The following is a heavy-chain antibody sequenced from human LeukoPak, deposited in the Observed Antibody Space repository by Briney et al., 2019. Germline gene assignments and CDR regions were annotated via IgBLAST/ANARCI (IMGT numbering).Heavy chain of an antibody. CDR3: ARVVRFPPIWYFDL. CDR2: IYFSGST. Sequence: PSETLSLTCTVSGGSISSSSYYWGWIRQPPGKGLEWIGSIYFSGSTYYNPSLKSRVTISVDTSKNQFSLKLSSVTAADTAVYYCARVVRFPPIWYFDLWGRGTLVTVSS. CDR1: GGSISSSSYY. J-gene: IGHJ2*01. V-gene: IGHV4-39*01. D-gene: IGHD3-3*01.